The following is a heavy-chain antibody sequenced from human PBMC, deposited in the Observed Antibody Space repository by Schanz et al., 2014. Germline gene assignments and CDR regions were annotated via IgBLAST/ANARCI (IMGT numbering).Heavy chain of an antibody. Sequence: QVQLVQSGPAVKKPGASMKVSCKASGDTFRSYTINWVRHAPGQGLEWMGRIIPITGITNYAQKFQGRVTFTADKSTSTAFLEVNSLRSEDTAVYYCARTGYDPSLTHWGQGTLVTVSS. CDR1: GDTFRSYT. CDR2: IIPITGIT. J-gene: IGHJ4*02. D-gene: IGHD5-12*01. CDR3: ARTGYDPSLTH. V-gene: IGHV1-69*09.